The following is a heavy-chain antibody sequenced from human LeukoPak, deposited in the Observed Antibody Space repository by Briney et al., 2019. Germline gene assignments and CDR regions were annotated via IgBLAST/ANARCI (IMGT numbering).Heavy chain of an antibody. J-gene: IGHJ4*02. Sequence: AASVKVSCKASGYTFTTYGITWVRQAPGQGLEWMGWFNTYNGDTNYAQNLQGRVTMTTDTSTSTAYMELRSLRSDDTAVYYCARVADGYTCYFDYWGQGTLVTVSS. CDR1: GYTFTTYG. V-gene: IGHV1-18*01. CDR3: ARVADGYTCYFDY. D-gene: IGHD5-24*01. CDR2: FNTYNGDT.